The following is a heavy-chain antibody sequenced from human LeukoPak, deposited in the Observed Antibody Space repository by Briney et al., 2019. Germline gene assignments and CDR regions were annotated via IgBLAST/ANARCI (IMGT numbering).Heavy chain of an antibody. V-gene: IGHV3-15*01. CDR1: GFTXXXAW. CDR2: XXXXXXXGKT. CDR3: TTVKRGYYYYGSGSYSAFDY. D-gene: IGHD3-10*01. Sequence: ACGFTXXXAWMXWVRQARGKGGEWGXRXXXXXXXGKTDYAAAGKDRFTISRDDAKKEVYLQMNSLKTEDTAVYYCTTVKRGYYYYGSGSYSAFDYWGQGTLVTVSS. J-gene: IGHJ4*02.